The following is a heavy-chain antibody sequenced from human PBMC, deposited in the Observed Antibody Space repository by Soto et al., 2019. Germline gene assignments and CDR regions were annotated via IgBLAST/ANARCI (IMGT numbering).Heavy chain of an antibody. CDR2: IFSSDSSA. CDR3: GTWRGSSWFDY. D-gene: IGHD2-2*01. V-gene: IGHV5-51*01. J-gene: IGHJ4*02. Sequence: PGESLKLACKASGFTLISYSLGWVRHMPGKGLQWMGNIFSSDSSAKYSPSFVGQVTISVDRSINTAYLQWSSLKASDTAIYYCGTWRGSSWFDYWGPGTLVTVSS. CDR1: GFTLISYS.